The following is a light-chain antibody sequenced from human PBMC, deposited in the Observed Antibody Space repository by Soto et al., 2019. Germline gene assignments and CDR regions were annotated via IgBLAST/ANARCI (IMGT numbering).Light chain of an antibody. CDR1: QGIGTW. CDR3: QQYNSS. J-gene: IGKJ1*01. CDR2: KAS. V-gene: IGKV1-5*03. Sequence: DIQMTQSPSSVSASVGDRLTITCRASQGIGTWLVWYQQKPGKAPKLLIYKASNLESGVPSRFSGSGSGTEFTLTISSLQPDDFATYYCQQYNSSFGQGTKVEIK.